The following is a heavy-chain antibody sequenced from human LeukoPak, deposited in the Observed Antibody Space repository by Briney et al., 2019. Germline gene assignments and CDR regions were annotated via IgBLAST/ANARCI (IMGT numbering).Heavy chain of an antibody. D-gene: IGHD4-11*01. CDR2: IYYSGST. CDR1: GGSISSRSYY. V-gene: IGHV4-39*01. J-gene: IGHJ5*02. CDR3: APLHNYLNWFDP. Sequence: SETLSLTCTVSGGSISSRSYYWGWIRQPPGKGLEWIGSIYYSGSTYYNPSLKSRVTISVDTSKNQFSLKLSSVTAADTAVYYCAPLHNYLNWFDPWGQGTLVTVSS.